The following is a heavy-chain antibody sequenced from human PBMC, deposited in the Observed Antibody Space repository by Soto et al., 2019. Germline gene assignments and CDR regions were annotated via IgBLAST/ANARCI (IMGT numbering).Heavy chain of an antibody. V-gene: IGHV1-18*04. Sequence: QVQLVQSGAEVKKPGASVKVSCKASGYTFTSYGISWVRQAPGPGLEWMGWISAYNGNTNDAQKLQGRVTMTTDTSTSTAYMEVRSLRSDDTAVYSCARGPIRLAVRADSDYWGQGTLVAVSS. CDR3: ARGPIRLAVRADSDY. D-gene: IGHD4-17*01. CDR2: ISAYNGNT. J-gene: IGHJ4*02. CDR1: GYTFTSYG.